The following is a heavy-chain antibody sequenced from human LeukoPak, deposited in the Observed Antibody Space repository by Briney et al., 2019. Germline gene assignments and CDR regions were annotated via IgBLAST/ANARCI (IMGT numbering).Heavy chain of an antibody. Sequence: SETLSLTCTVSGGSISSYYWSWIRQPPGKGLEWIGYIYYSGSTNYNPSLKSRVTISVDTSKNQFSLKLSSVTAADTAVYYCARDLYGDYLFDYWGQGTLVTVSS. CDR2: IYYSGST. D-gene: IGHD4-17*01. CDR3: ARDLYGDYLFDY. CDR1: GGSISSYY. J-gene: IGHJ4*02. V-gene: IGHV4-59*12.